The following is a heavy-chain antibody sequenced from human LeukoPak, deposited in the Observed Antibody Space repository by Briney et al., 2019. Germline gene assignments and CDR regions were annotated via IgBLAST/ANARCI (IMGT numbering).Heavy chain of an antibody. J-gene: IGHJ6*03. CDR3: ARERVNYYYYYMDV. CDR1: GFTFDDYG. CDR2: INWNGGST. V-gene: IGHV3-20*04. D-gene: IGHD2-21*01. Sequence: GGSLRLSCAASGFTFDDYGMSWVRHAPGKGLEWVSGINWNGGSTGYADSVKGRFTISRDNAKNSLYLQMNSLRAEDTALYYCARERVNYYYYYMDVWGKGTTVTVSS.